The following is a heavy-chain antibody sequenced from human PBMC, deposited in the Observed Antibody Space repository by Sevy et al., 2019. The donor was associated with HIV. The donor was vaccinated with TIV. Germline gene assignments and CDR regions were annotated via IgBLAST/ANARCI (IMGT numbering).Heavy chain of an antibody. Sequence: GGSLRLSCAASGFTFTYTWMNWVRRAPGKGLEWVGRIRSKTDGGTTDYAAPVKGRFTISRDDSKNTLFLQMNSLKTEDTAVYYCTTSTQVDYYGMDVWGQGTTVTVSS. J-gene: IGHJ6*02. D-gene: IGHD4-4*01. CDR1: GFTFTYTW. CDR2: IRSKTDGGTT. CDR3: TTSTQVDYYGMDV. V-gene: IGHV3-15*07.